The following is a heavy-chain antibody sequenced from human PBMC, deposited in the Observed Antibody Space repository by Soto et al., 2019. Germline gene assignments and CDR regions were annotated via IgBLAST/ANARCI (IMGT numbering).Heavy chain of an antibody. CDR2: ISAYNGNT. CDR1: GYTFTSYV. CDR3: ARDMSPTGNYYDSSGPWGYGMDG. V-gene: IGHV1-18*01. D-gene: IGHD3-22*01. Sequence: ASVKVSCKASGYTFTSYVISWVRQAPGQGLEWMGWISAYNGNTNYAQKLQGRVTMTTDTSTSTAYMELRSLRSDDTAVYYCARDMSPTGNYYDSSGPWGYGMDGWGQGTTVTVSS. J-gene: IGHJ6*02.